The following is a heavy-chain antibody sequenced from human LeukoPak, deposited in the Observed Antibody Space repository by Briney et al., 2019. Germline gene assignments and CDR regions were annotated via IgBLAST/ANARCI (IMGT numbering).Heavy chain of an antibody. Sequence: GGSLRLSCAASGFTFSSYSMNWVRQAPGKGLEWVSSISSSSSYIYYADSVKGRFTISRDNAKNSLYLQMNSLRAEDTAVYYCARSRRHYDILTGYAEAGYWGQGTLVTVSS. CDR3: ARSRRHYDILTGYAEAGY. J-gene: IGHJ4*02. CDR1: GFTFSSYS. D-gene: IGHD3-9*01. V-gene: IGHV3-21*01. CDR2: ISSSSSYI.